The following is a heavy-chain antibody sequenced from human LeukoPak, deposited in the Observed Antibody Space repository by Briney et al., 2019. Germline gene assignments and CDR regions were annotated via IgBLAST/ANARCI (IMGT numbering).Heavy chain of an antibody. CDR1: GFTFSSYS. J-gene: IGHJ6*03. CDR3: ARFDFVYNARWRDNFDRYYYMDV. D-gene: IGHD5-24*01. V-gene: IGHV3-48*04. Sequence: QTGGSLRLSCAASGFTFSSYSMNWVRQAPGKGLEWVSYISSSSSTIYYADSVKGRFTISRDSAGKSMFLQMDSLTVEDAAVYYCARFDFVYNARWRDNFDRYYYMDVWGKGTTVMISS. CDR2: ISSSSSTI.